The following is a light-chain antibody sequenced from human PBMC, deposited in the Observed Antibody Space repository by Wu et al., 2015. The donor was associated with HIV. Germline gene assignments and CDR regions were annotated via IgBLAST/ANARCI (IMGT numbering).Light chain of an antibody. J-gene: IGKJ2*03. CDR3: QQYGSSRS. V-gene: IGKV3-20*01. CDR1: RSVSSY. CDR2: GAS. Sequence: EIVLTQSPGTLSLSPGERATLSCRASRSVSSYLAWYQQKPGQAPRLLIYGASNRATGIPDRFRGSGSGTDFTLTISRLEPEDFAVYYCQQYGSSRSFGQGTKLEIK.